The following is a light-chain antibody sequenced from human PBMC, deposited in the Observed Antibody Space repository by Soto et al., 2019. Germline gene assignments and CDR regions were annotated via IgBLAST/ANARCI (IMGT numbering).Light chain of an antibody. CDR2: KAS. Sequence: DIQMTQSRATLSASVGDRVTITCRASQNINNWLAWYQQKPGQAPKLLIYKASNLESGVPSRFSGSGSGTEFTLSISSLQPDDFATYYCQQYSGSATTFGQGTKVEVK. CDR3: QQYSGSATT. J-gene: IGKJ1*01. V-gene: IGKV1-5*03. CDR1: QNINNW.